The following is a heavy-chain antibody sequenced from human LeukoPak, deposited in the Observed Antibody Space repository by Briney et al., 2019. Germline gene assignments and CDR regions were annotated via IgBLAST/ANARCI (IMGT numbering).Heavy chain of an antibody. CDR2: ISAYNGNT. CDR1: GYTFTSYG. CDR3: ARDSYCSSTSCQDYYYGMDV. D-gene: IGHD2-2*01. Sequence: ASVTVSCKTSGYTFTSYGISWVRQAPGQGLEWMGWISAYNGNTNYAQKLQGRVTMATDTSTSTAYMELRSLRSDDTAVYYCARDSYCSSTSCQDYYYGMDVWGQGTTVTVSS. J-gene: IGHJ6*02. V-gene: IGHV1-18*01.